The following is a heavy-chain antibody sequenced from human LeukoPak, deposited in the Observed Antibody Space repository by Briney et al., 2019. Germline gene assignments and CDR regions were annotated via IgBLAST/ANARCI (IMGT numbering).Heavy chain of an antibody. CDR1: GYTFTNYT. V-gene: IGHV7-4-1*02. D-gene: IGHD6-19*01. J-gene: IGHJ4*02. CDR2: IDTNTGNP. CDR3: ARDPALYSSGWYPVGMGYRYFDY. Sequence: ASVKVSCKASGYTFTNYTLNWVRQAPGQGLEWMGWIDTNTGNPTYAQGFIGQFVFSLDTSVTTAYLQISSLKAEDTAVYYCARDPALYSSGWYPVGMGYRYFDYWGQGTLVTVSS.